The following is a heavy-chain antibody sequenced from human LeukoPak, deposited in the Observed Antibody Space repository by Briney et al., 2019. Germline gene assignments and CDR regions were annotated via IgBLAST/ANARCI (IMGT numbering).Heavy chain of an antibody. D-gene: IGHD5-24*01. J-gene: IGHJ4*02. V-gene: IGHV3-7*01. CDR2: IKQDGSEK. CDR1: GFTFSSYW. Sequence: GGSLGLSCAASGFTFSSYWMSWVRQAPGKGLEWVANIKQDGSEKYYVDSVKGRFTISRDNAKNSLYLQMNSLRAEDTAVYYCARGGDGYNSVDFDYWGQGTLVAVSS. CDR3: ARGGDGYNSVDFDY.